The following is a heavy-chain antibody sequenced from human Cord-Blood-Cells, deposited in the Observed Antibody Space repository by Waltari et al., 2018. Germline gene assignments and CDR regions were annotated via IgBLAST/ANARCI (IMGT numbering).Heavy chain of an antibody. V-gene: IGHV4-31*02. CDR2: IYYSGST. CDR3: ARGGHDYGDLNAHLFDY. J-gene: IGHJ4*02. D-gene: IGHD4-17*01. CDR1: GGYY. Sequence: GGYYWSWIRQHPGKGLEWIGYIYYSGSTYYNPSLKSRVTISVDTSKNQFSLKLSSVTAADTAVYYCARGGHDYGDLNAHLFDYWGQGTLVTVSS.